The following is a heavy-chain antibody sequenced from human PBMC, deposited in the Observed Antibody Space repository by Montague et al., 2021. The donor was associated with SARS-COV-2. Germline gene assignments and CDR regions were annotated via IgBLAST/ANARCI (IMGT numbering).Heavy chain of an antibody. D-gene: IGHD7-27*01. CDR1: GDSVSRNDIA. CDR3: AGVRHLGRGMDV. CDR2: TFYRSEWNY. J-gene: IGHJ6*02. V-gene: IGHV6-1*01. Sequence: CPISGDSVSRNDIAWNWFRQSPSRGLEWLGRTFYRSEWNYHYADSVKSRITIDPDTSKNQVSLQLRSVTPEDTAVYFCAGVRHLGRGMDVWGQGTTVTVSS.